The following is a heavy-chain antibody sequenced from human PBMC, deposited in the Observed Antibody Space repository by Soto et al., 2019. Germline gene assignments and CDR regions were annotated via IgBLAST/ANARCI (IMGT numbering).Heavy chain of an antibody. V-gene: IGHV3-33*01. CDR3: ARDARYYWKIDY. Sequence: GGSLRLSCAASGFTFSSYGMHWVRQAPGKGLEWVAVIWYDGSNKYYADSVKGRFTISRDNSKNTLYLQMNSLRAEDTAVYYCARDARYYWKIDYWGQGTLVTVSS. J-gene: IGHJ4*02. D-gene: IGHD1-20*01. CDR1: GFTFSSYG. CDR2: IWYDGSNK.